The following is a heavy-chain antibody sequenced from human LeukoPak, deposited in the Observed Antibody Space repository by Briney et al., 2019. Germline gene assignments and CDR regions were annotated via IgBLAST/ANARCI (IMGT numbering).Heavy chain of an antibody. CDR1: GYTFTDYY. J-gene: IGHJ1*01. V-gene: IGHV1-2*02. CDR2: MHPNSGGT. Sequence: GASVKVSCKASGYTFTDYYLHWLRQAPGQGLEWMGWMHPNSGGTNYAQNFQGRVTMTRDTSITTAYMELSRLTSDDTAVYYCAKDDDWGRYKHWGQGTLVTVSS. D-gene: IGHD3-16*01. CDR3: AKDDDWGRYKH.